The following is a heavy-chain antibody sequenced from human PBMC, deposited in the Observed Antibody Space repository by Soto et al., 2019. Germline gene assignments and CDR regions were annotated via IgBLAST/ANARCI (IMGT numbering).Heavy chain of an antibody. J-gene: IGHJ4*02. Sequence: PSETLSLTCAVYGGSFIGYYWSWILQPPWKGLEWIGEINHSGSTNYNPSLKSRVTISVDTSKNQFSLKLSSVTAADTAVYYCARARVYDFWSGYFPVPFDYWGQGTLVTVSS. CDR2: INHSGST. CDR3: ARARVYDFWSGYFPVPFDY. D-gene: IGHD3-3*01. V-gene: IGHV4-34*01. CDR1: GGSFIGYY.